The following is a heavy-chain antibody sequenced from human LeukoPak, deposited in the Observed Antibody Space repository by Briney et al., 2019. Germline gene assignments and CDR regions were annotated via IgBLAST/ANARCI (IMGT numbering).Heavy chain of an antibody. Sequence: GGSLRLSCAASGFTFSSYAMSWVRQAPGKGLEWVSAISGSGGSTYYADSVKGRFTISRDNSKNTLYLQMNSLRAEDTAVYYCAKSSPDIVVVPAAMPDDYWGQGTLVTVSS. D-gene: IGHD2-2*01. J-gene: IGHJ4*02. CDR1: GFTFSSYA. V-gene: IGHV3-23*01. CDR2: ISGSGGST. CDR3: AKSSPDIVVVPAAMPDDY.